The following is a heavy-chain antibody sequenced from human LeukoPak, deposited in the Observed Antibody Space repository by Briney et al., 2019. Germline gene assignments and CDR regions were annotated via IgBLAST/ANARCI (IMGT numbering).Heavy chain of an antibody. Sequence: GGPLRLSCAASGFTFSSYAMHWVRQAPGKGLEWVAVISYDGSNKYYADSVKGRFTISRDNSKNTLYLQMNSLRAEDTAVYYCARVRWELLLIDYWGQGTLVTVSS. CDR2: ISYDGSNK. CDR1: GFTFSSYA. J-gene: IGHJ4*02. D-gene: IGHD2-15*01. V-gene: IGHV3-30-3*01. CDR3: ARVRWELLLIDY.